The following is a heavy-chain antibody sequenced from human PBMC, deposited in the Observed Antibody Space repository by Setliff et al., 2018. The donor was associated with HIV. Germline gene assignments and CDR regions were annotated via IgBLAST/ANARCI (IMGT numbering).Heavy chain of an antibody. CDR1: GGSFSGYL. Sequence: PSETLSLTCSVYGGSFSGYLWSWIRQSPGKGLEWIGEIKYTGRTTHNPSLEGRVTISLDTSKNQFSMHLTSVTAADTGVYYCARSSRGYCSGGSCYGFDPWAREIWSPSPQ. CDR3: ARSSRGYCSGGSCYGFDP. CDR2: IKYTGRT. J-gene: IGHJ5*02. V-gene: IGHV4-34*01. D-gene: IGHD2-15*01.